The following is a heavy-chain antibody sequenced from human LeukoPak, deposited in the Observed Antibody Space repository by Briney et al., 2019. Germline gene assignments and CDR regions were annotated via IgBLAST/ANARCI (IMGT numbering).Heavy chain of an antibody. CDR2: INRDGSST. J-gene: IGHJ4*02. CDR3: ARPDSSGHPTN. Sequence: GGSLRLSCTASGFSFNNYWMHWVRQAPGLGLVWVSRINRDGSSTNYVDSVKDRFTISRDNAKNTLYLQMDSLTAEDTAMYYCARPDSSGHPTNWGQGTLVTVSS. V-gene: IGHV3-74*01. D-gene: IGHD3-22*01. CDR1: GFSFNNYW.